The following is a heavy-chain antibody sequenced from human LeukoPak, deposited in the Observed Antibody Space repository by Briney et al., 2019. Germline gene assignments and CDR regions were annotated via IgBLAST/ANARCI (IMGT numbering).Heavy chain of an antibody. CDR2: IYYSGST. D-gene: IGHD3-10*01. CDR3: AREARHDYYGSGSYSFFDY. Sequence: SETLSLTCTVSGGSISSYYWSWIRQPPGKGLEWIGYIYYSGSTNYNPSLKSRVTISVDTSKNQFSLKLSSVTAADTAVYYCAREARHDYYGSGSYSFFDYWGQGTLVTVSS. CDR1: GGSISSYY. V-gene: IGHV4-59*12. J-gene: IGHJ4*02.